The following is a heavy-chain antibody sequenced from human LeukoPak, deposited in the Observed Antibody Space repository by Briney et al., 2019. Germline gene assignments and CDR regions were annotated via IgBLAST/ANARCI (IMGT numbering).Heavy chain of an antibody. CDR3: AKDASYYYGSGSLFDY. CDR1: GFTSSSYA. Sequence: GGSLRLSCAASGFTSSSYAMSWVRQAPGKGLEWVSAISGSGGSTYYADSVKGRFTISRGNSKNTLYLQMNSLRAEDTAVYYCAKDASYYYGSGSLFDYWGQGTLVTVSS. V-gene: IGHV3-23*01. J-gene: IGHJ4*02. D-gene: IGHD3-10*01. CDR2: ISGSGGST.